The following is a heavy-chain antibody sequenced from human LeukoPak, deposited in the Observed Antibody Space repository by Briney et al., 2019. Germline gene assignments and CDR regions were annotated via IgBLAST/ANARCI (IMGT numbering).Heavy chain of an antibody. V-gene: IGHV3-30*03. CDR3: ARNPGIDIAARQNSRFDP. J-gene: IGHJ5*02. CDR1: GFTFSSYG. CDR2: ISYDGSNK. Sequence: GGSLRLSCAASGFTFSSYGMHWVRQAPGKGLEWVAVISYDGSNKYYADSVKGRFTISRDNSKNTLYLQMNSLRAEDTAVYYCARNPGIDIAARQNSRFDPWGQGTLVTVSS. D-gene: IGHD6-6*01.